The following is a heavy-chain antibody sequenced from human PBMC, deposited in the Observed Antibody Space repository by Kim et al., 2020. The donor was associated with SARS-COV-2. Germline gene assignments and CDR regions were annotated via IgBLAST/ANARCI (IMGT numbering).Heavy chain of an antibody. D-gene: IGHD2-2*01. V-gene: IGHV3-23*01. Sequence: KGRFTISRDNSKNTLYLQMNSLRAEDTAVYYCAKDEYCSSTSCYGGGFDYWGQGTLVTVSS. J-gene: IGHJ4*02. CDR3: AKDEYCSSTSCYGGGFDY.